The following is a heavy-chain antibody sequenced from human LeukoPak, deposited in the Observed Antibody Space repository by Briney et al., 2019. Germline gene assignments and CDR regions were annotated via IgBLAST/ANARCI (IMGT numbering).Heavy chain of an antibody. CDR2: INWNGINT. D-gene: IGHD5-24*01. Sequence: GGSLRLSCAASGFTFHDHGMSWVRQAPGRGLEWVSGINWNGINTGYADSVRGRFTISRDSAKNSLYLQMDSLRADDTALYYCARDRLDGWLKEQDFWGQGTLVTVSS. CDR3: ARDRLDGWLKEQDF. J-gene: IGHJ4*02. CDR1: GFTFHDHG. V-gene: IGHV3-20*04.